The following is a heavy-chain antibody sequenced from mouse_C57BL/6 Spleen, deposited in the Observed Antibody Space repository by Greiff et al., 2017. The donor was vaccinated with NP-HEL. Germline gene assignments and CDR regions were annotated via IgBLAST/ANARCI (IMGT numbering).Heavy chain of an antibody. CDR3: ARHRDYSNYPFAD. CDR2: ISSGGSYT. J-gene: IGHJ3*01. D-gene: IGHD2-5*01. CDR1: GFTFSSYG. V-gene: IGHV5-6*01. Sequence: EVKVVESGGDLVKPGGSLKLSCAASGFTFSSYGMSWVRQTPDKRLEWVATISSGGSYTYYPDSVKGRFTISRDNAKNTLYLQMSSMKSEDTAMYYCARHRDYSNYPFADWGKGTLVTVSA.